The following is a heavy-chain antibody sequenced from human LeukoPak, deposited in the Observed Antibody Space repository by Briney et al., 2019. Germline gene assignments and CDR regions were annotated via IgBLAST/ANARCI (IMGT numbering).Heavy chain of an antibody. Sequence: SETLSLTCSVSGGSISSSSYYWGWTRQPPGKGLEWIGSIYYSGSTYYNPSLKSRVTISVDTSKNQFSLKLSSVTAADTAVYYCARRSSSWYDWQYYFDYWGQGTLVTVSS. CDR1: GGSISSSSYY. V-gene: IGHV4-39*01. CDR2: IYYSGST. CDR3: ARRSSSWYDWQYYFDY. J-gene: IGHJ4*02. D-gene: IGHD6-13*01.